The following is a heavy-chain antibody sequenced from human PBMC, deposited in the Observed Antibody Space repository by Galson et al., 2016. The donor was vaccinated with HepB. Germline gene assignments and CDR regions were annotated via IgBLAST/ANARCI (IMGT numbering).Heavy chain of an antibody. CDR1: GGSISPYY. CDR3: LRGKNY. Sequence: ETLSLTCTVSGGSISPYYWGWVRQAPEKGLEWIGYIYYSGSTNYNPSLESRVTMSVDTSKRQFSLRLNSVTAADTAIYYCLRGKNYWGQGTLVTVSS. CDR2: IYYSGST. J-gene: IGHJ4*02. V-gene: IGHV4-59*01.